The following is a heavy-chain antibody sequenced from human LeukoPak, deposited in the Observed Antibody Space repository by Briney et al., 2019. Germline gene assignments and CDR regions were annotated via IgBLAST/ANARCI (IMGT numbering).Heavy chain of an antibody. J-gene: IGHJ4*02. CDR1: GFTFSSYW. CDR2: IKQDGSEK. V-gene: IGHV3-7*01. Sequence: PGGSLRLSCAASGFTFSSYWMSWVRQAPGKGLEWVANIKQDGSEKYYVDSVKGRFTISRDNAKNSLYLQMNSLRAEDTAVYYCARAWIQLWFEGATVGLLDYWGQGTLVTASS. D-gene: IGHD5-18*01. CDR3: ARAWIQLWFEGATVGLLDY.